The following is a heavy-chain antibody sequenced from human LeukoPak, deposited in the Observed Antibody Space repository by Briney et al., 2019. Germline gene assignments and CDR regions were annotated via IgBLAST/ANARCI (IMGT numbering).Heavy chain of an antibody. Sequence: ASVKVSCKASGYTFTSYGISWVRQAPGQGREWMGWISAYNGNTNYAQKLQGRVTMTTDTSTSTAYMELRSLRSDDTAVYYCARTYCSGGSCYGEIDYWGQGTLVTVSS. CDR2: ISAYNGNT. V-gene: IGHV1-18*01. CDR3: ARTYCSGGSCYGEIDY. J-gene: IGHJ4*02. CDR1: GYTFTSYG. D-gene: IGHD2-15*01.